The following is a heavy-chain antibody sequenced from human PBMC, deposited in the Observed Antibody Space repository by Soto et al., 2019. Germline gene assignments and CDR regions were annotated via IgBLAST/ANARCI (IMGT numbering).Heavy chain of an antibody. D-gene: IGHD3-10*01. V-gene: IGHV3-15*07. Sequence: PGGSLRLSCAASGFTFSNAWMNWVRQAPGKGLEWVGRIKSKTDGGTTDYAAPVKGRFTISRDDSKNTLYLQMNSLKTEDTAVYYCTTDHGHYYGSGSYSSGVYYYYGMDVWGQGTTVTVSS. CDR1: GFTFSNAW. CDR3: TTDHGHYYGSGSYSSGVYYYYGMDV. CDR2: IKSKTDGGTT. J-gene: IGHJ6*02.